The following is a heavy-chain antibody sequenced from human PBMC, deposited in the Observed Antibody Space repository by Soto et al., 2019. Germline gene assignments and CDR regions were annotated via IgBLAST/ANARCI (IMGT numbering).Heavy chain of an antibody. J-gene: IGHJ5*02. CDR1: GFTFSSYA. V-gene: IGHV3-30*04. D-gene: IGHD3-3*01. Sequence: GGSLRLSCAASGFTFSSYAMHWVRQAPGKGLEWVSVIKCNGSNKYYADSVKGRFTISRDNAKNSLYLQMNSLRAEDTAVYYCARDLYYDFWSGQKGNWFDPWGQGTLVTVSS. CDR3: ARDLYYDFWSGQKGNWFDP. CDR2: IKCNGSNK.